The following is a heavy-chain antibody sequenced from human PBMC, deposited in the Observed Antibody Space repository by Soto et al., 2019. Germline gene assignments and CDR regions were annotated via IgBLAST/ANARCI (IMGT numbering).Heavy chain of an antibody. D-gene: IGHD3-22*01. CDR3: AKVLYYYDSSGYLYYFDY. CDR1: GFTFSSYA. J-gene: IGHJ4*02. V-gene: IGHV3-23*01. CDR2: ISGSGGST. Sequence: GGSLRLSCAASGFTFSSYAMSWARQAPGKGLEWVSAISGSGGSTYYADSVKGRFTISRDNSKNTLYLQMNSLRAEDTAVYYCAKVLYYYDSSGYLYYFDYWGQGTLVTVSS.